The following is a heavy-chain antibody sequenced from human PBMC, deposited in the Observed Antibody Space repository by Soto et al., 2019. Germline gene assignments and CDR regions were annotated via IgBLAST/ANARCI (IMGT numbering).Heavy chain of an antibody. J-gene: IGHJ3*02. CDR3: ARVQPFGEPTHDAFDI. Sequence: GASVKVSCKASGYTFTGYYMHWVRQAPGQGLEWMGWINPNSGGTNYAQKFQGWVTMTRDTSISTAYMELSRLRSDDTAVYYCARVQPFGEPTHDAFDIWGQGTMVTVSS. CDR2: INPNSGGT. D-gene: IGHD3-10*01. V-gene: IGHV1-2*04. CDR1: GYTFTGYY.